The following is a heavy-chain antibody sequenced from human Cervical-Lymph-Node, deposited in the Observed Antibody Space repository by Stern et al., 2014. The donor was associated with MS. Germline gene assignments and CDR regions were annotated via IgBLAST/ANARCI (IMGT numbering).Heavy chain of an antibody. D-gene: IGHD1-26*01. CDR3: ATISGYYYGMDV. CDR1: GYTLTDLS. Sequence: VQLVESGAEVKKTGASVKVSCKVSGYTLTDLSLHWVRQAPGKGLEWMGGFDPEDGETIYAQKFQGRVSLTEDTSTDTGYMELSSLRCEDTAVYYCATISGYYYGMDVWGQGTTVTVSS. CDR2: FDPEDGET. J-gene: IGHJ6*02. V-gene: IGHV1-24*01.